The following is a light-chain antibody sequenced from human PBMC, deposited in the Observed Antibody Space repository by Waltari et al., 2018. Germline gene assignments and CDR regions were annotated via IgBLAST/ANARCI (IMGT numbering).Light chain of an antibody. CDR1: SSDVGIYNL. Sequence: SALTQPASVSGSPGPSITISCTGTSSDVGIYNLFSWYQQHPGKAPKLMIYEGSKRPSGVSNRFSGSKSGNTASLTISGLQAEDEAYYYCCCSYAGSSSWVFGGGTKLTVL. V-gene: IGLV2-23*01. CDR2: EGS. J-gene: IGLJ3*02. CDR3: CSYAGSSSWV.